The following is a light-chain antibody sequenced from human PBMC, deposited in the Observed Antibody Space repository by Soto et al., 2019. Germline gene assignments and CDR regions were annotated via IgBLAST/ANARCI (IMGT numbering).Light chain of an antibody. CDR3: QQYNIWPLWT. J-gene: IGKJ1*01. Sequence: EMVLTQSPATLSVSPWDRATLSCMASESVTSSLAWYQQKPGQPPRLLIYAASTRATDVPARFSGGGSETEFTLTISSLQSEDFAVYFCQQYNIWPLWTFGQGTKVDIK. V-gene: IGKV3-15*01. CDR2: AAS. CDR1: ESVTSS.